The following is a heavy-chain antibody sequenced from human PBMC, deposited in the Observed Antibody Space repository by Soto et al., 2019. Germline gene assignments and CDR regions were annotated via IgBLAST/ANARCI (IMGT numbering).Heavy chain of an antibody. J-gene: IGHJ5*02. Sequence: VASVKVSCKASGGTFSSYAISWVRQAPGQGLEWMVGIIPIFGTANYAQKFQGRVTITADKSTSTAYMELSSLRSEDTAVYYCAREHSSSFFDPWGQGTLVTVSS. D-gene: IGHD6-6*01. CDR1: GGTFSSYA. CDR2: IIPIFGTA. V-gene: IGHV1-69*06. CDR3: AREHSSSFFDP.